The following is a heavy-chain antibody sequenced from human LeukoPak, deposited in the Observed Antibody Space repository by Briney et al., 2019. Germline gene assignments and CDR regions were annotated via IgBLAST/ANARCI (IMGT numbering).Heavy chain of an antibody. CDR3: AKDSAKKYDDY. CDR1: GFTFSSYA. J-gene: IGHJ4*02. CDR2: ISGSGSST. V-gene: IGHV3-23*01. Sequence: GGSLRLSCAASGFTFSSYAMSWVRQAPGKGLEWVSGISGSGSSTNYADSVKGRFTISRDISKNTLYLQMNSLRAEDTAVYYCAKDSAKKYDDYWGQGTLVTVSS. D-gene: IGHD2/OR15-2a*01.